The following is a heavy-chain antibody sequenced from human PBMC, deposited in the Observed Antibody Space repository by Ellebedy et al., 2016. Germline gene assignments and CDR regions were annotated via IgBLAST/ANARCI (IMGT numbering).Heavy chain of an antibody. CDR3: ARIYCGCGGCYYDF. V-gene: IGHV3-7*01. J-gene: IGHJ4*02. D-gene: IGHD2-15*01. Sequence: GGSLRPSCAASGFTFSTFWMSWVRKAHGKGLEWVANINQDGSKKYYVDSVKGRFTISRDNAKNSLYLQMNSLRSEDTAVYYCARIYCGCGGCYYDFWGQGTLVTVSS. CDR2: INQDGSKK. CDR1: GFTFSTFW.